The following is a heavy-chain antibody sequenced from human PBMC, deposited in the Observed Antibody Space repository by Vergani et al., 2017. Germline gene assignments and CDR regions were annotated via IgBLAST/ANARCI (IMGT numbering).Heavy chain of an antibody. J-gene: IGHJ6*02. V-gene: IGHV1-69*13. Sequence: QVQLVQSGAEVKKPGSSVKVSCKASGGTFSSYPISWVRQAPGQGLEWMGRIIPIFGTANYAQKFQDRVTITADESTSTAYMELSSLRSEDTAVYYCARHTTSVTTSYYYGMDVGGQGTTVTVSS. D-gene: IGHD4-17*01. CDR3: ARHTTSVTTSYYYGMDV. CDR2: IIPIFGTA. CDR1: GGTFSSYP.